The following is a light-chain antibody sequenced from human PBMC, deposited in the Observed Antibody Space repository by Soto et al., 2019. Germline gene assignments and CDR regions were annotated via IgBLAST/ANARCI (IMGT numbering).Light chain of an antibody. V-gene: IGKV3-20*01. CDR1: QPVSSNF. CDR3: QQYAKSPIT. CDR2: GVS. J-gene: IGKJ5*01. Sequence: ELVLTQSPGTLSLSPGESAALSCRASQPVSSNFLAWYQQKPGQAPRLLIYGVSSRASGIPDRFFGSGSGTDFTLTIKRLEPEDFAVYYCQQYAKSPITFGQGTRLEIK.